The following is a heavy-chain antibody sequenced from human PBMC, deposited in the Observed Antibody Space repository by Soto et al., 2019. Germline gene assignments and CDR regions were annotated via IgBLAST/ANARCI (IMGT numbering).Heavy chain of an antibody. J-gene: IGHJ5*02. CDR2: IIPILGIA. D-gene: IGHD6-13*01. V-gene: IGHV1-69*04. CDR1: GCTFSSYT. CDR3: AREIFRDSCSWDGFDL. Sequence: ASVKVSCKASGCTFSSYTINWVRQAPGQGLEWMGRIIPILGIANYAQKFQGRVTITADKSTSTAYMELSSLRSEDTAVYYCAREIFRDSCSWDGFDLWGQGTLVTVSS.